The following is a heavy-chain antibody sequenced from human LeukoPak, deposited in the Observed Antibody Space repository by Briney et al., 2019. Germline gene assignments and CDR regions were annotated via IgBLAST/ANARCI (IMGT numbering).Heavy chain of an antibody. J-gene: IGHJ3*02. CDR1: GGSISSGDYY. CDR2: IHYSGST. Sequence: SQTLSLTCTVSGGSISSGDYYWSWIRQPPGKGLEWIGYIHYSGSTYYNPSLKSRVTISVDTSKNQFSLKLSSVTAADTAVYYCARDCEYGTTGTEDAFDIWGQGTMVTVSS. V-gene: IGHV4-30-4*08. D-gene: IGHD1-1*01. CDR3: ARDCEYGTTGTEDAFDI.